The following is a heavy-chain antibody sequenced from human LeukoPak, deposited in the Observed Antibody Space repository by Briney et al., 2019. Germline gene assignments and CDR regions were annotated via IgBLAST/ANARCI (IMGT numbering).Heavy chain of an antibody. CDR2: IYTSGST. D-gene: IGHD2-15*01. J-gene: IGHJ5*02. V-gene: IGHV4-4*07. Sequence: SETLSLTCTVSGGSISSYYWSWIRQPAGKGLEWIGRIYTSGSTNYNPSLKSRVTMSVDTSKNQFSLKLSSVTAADTAVYYCARGRESITPEDWFDPWGQGTLVTVSS. CDR1: GGSISSYY. CDR3: ARGRESITPEDWFDP.